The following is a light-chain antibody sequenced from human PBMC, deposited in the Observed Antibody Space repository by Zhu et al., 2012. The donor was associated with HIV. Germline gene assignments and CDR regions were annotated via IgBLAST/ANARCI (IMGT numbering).Light chain of an antibody. CDR3: QQYNNWPWT. Sequence: EIVMTQSPATLSVSPGERATLSCRASQSVSSNLAWYQQKPGQAPRLLIFGASTRATDIPDRFSGTGSGTEFTLTISTMQSEDFAVYSCQQYNNWPWTFVQGTKVEIK. CDR1: QSVSSN. V-gene: IGKV3-15*01. CDR2: GAS. J-gene: IGKJ1*01.